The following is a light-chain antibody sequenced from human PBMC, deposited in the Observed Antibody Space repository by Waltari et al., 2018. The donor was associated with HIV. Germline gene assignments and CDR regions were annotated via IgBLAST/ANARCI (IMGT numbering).Light chain of an antibody. V-gene: IGLV1-40*01. CDR2: GNK. J-gene: IGLJ2*01. CDR3: QSYDNTLTAVI. Sequence: QSVLTQPPSVSGAPGQTVTVSCRGTTSNLGAAFDVHWYQHLPGTAPKLLIYGNKNRPSGVPARFSGSRSGSSASLAITGLQAEDEADYYCQSYDNTLTAVIFGGGTKVTVL. CDR1: TSNLGAAFD.